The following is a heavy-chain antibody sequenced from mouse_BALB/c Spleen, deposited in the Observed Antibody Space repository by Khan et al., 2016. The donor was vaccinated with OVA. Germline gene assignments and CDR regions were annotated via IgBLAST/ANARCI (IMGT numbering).Heavy chain of an antibody. V-gene: IGHV1S136*01. CDR2: INPDNADT. D-gene: IGHD6-2*01. Sequence: VQLKQSGPELVEPGASVKMSCKASGYTFTNYVLHWVKQQPGQGLEWIGYINPDNADTRYNEKFKGKATLTSDMSSTTAYLDFSSLTSEDSAVYFCAGEAASRDFSFAYWGQGTLVTVSA. CDR3: AGEAASRDFSFAY. J-gene: IGHJ3*01. CDR1: GYTFTNYV.